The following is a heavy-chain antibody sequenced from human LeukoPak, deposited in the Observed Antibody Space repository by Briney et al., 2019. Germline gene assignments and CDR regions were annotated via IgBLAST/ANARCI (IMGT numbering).Heavy chain of an antibody. CDR1: GGSISNYY. J-gene: IGHJ3*02. Sequence: SETLSPTCTVSGGSISNYYWGWIRQPPGKGLEWIGNIFYSGSTYYSPSLKSRVTISLDTSRNQFSLKLNSVTAADTAVYYCAKSNGYGLVDIWGQGTMVTVSS. CDR2: IFYSGST. CDR3: AKSNGYGLVDI. V-gene: IGHV4-39*07. D-gene: IGHD3-10*01.